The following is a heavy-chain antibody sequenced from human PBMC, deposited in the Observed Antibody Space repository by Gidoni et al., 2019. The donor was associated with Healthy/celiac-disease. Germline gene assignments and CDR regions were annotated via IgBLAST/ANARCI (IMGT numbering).Heavy chain of an antibody. CDR2: INHSGST. V-gene: IGHV4-34*01. J-gene: IGHJ6*02. CDR1: GGSFSGYY. CDR3: ARVRAKPGLPRFYYYYGMDV. Sequence: QVQLQQWGAGLLTPSETLSLTCAVYGGSFSGYYWSWIRQPPGKGLEWIGEINHSGSTNYNPSLKSRVTISVDTSKNQFSLKLSSVTAADTAVYYCARVRAKPGLPRFYYYYGMDVWGQGTTVTVSS.